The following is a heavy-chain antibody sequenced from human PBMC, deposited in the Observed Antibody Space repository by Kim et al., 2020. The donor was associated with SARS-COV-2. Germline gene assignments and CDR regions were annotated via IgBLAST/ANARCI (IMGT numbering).Heavy chain of an antibody. D-gene: IGHD2-2*01. V-gene: IGHV3-43*02. Sequence: GGSLRLSCAASGFRFDEYAMNWVRQVPGKGLEWVSFISSDGANTYYADSVKARFTISRDNNRGSLYLQMNSLRTEDTASYFCAKDVCSSVSCPYNYYYGMDVGRQGTTVLVSS. CDR3: AKDVCSSVSCPYNYYYGMDV. CDR1: GFRFDEYA. J-gene: IGHJ6*02. CDR2: ISSDGANT.